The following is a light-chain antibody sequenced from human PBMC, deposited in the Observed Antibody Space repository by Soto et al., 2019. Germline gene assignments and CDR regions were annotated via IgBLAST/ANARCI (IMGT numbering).Light chain of an antibody. CDR2: AAS. V-gene: IGKV1-9*01. J-gene: IGKJ5*01. CDR1: QDISSL. Sequence: IHLTQFPSSPSAAVGDRVTIPFRASQDISSLLAWYQQKPGKAPKLLIYAASTLPNGVPSRFSGSGSGTDFTLTISSLKPEDFAVYFCQQYNNWHSFGQGTRLEI. CDR3: QQYNNWHS.